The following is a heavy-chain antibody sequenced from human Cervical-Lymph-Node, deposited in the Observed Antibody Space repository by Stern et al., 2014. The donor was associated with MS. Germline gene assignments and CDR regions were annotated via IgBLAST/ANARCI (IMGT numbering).Heavy chain of an antibody. CDR2: ITSGSNSM. Sequence: EVQLVESGGGLVKPGGSLRLSCAASGFTFSTYSMNWVRQAPGKGLEWVSSITSGSNSMSYAESMRGRVTIFRDNAKNSLYLQMNSLRAEDTAVYYCARGGNYFALDYWGQGTLVIVSS. V-gene: IGHV3-21*02. CDR1: GFTFSTYS. CDR3: ARGGNYFALDY. J-gene: IGHJ4*02. D-gene: IGHD1-26*01.